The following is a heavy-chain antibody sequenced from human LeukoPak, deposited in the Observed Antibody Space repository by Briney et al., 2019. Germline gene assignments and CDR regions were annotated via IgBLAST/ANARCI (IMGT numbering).Heavy chain of an antibody. J-gene: IGHJ4*02. CDR3: ARAFMVRGVIISGYFDY. Sequence: SQTLSLTCAISGDSVSSNTAAWNWIRQSPSRGLEWLGRTYYRSKWYNDYAVSVKSRITINPDTSKNQFSLQLNSVTPEDTAVYYCARAFMVRGVIISGYFDYWGQGTLVTVSS. CDR1: GDSVSSNTAA. CDR2: TYYRSKWYN. V-gene: IGHV6-1*01. D-gene: IGHD3-10*01.